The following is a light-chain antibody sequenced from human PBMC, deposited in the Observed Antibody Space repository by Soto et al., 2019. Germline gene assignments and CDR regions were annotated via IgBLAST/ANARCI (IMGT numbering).Light chain of an antibody. J-gene: IGKJ1*01. V-gene: IGKV4-1*01. CDR3: QQYDSTRT. CDR1: QSVLYSSNNKNY. CDR2: WAS. Sequence: DIVMTQSPDSLAVSLGERATINCKSSQSVLYSSNNKNYLAWYQQKPGQPPKLLIYWASTRESGVPDRFSGSESGTDFTLTISSLQAEDVAVYYCQQYDSTRTFGQGTKVEIK.